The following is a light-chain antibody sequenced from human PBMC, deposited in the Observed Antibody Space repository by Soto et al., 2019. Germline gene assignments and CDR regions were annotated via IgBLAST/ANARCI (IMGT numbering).Light chain of an antibody. CDR3: QQLNSYLFT. J-gene: IGKJ3*01. V-gene: IGKV1-9*01. CDR1: QGISSY. CDR2: AAS. Sequence: DIQLTQSPSFLSASVGDRVTITCRASQGISSYLAWYQQKPGKAPKLLIYAASTLQSGVPSRFSGSGSGTEFTRTISSLQPEDFATYYCQQLNSYLFTFGPGTKVDIK.